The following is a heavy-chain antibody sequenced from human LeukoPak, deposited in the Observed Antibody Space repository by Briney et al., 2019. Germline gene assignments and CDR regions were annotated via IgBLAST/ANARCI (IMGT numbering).Heavy chain of an antibody. J-gene: IGHJ3*02. CDR1: GGTFSTYT. V-gene: IGHV1-69*05. Sequence: SVKVSCKASGGTFSTYTLSWVRQAPGQGLEWMGGIIPILATPNYAQKFQGRVTMTRDMSTSTVYMELSSLRSEDTAVYYCARDLTYYDFWSGYLSTFDIWGQGTMVTVSS. D-gene: IGHD3-3*01. CDR2: IIPILATP. CDR3: ARDLTYYDFWSGYLSTFDI.